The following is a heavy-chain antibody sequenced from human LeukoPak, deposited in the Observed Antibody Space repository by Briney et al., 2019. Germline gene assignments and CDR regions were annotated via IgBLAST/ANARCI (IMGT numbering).Heavy chain of an antibody. V-gene: IGHV3-23*01. CDR2: ISGSGGTT. J-gene: IGHJ4*02. Sequence: GGSLRLSCAASGFTFSSYSMNWVRQAPGKGLEWVSVISGSGGTTYYADSVKGRFTISRDNSKNTLFLQMDSLRDEDTAIYYCAKAIGGSCYSSIDSWGQGTLVTVSS. D-gene: IGHD2-15*01. CDR3: AKAIGGSCYSSIDS. CDR1: GFTFSSYS.